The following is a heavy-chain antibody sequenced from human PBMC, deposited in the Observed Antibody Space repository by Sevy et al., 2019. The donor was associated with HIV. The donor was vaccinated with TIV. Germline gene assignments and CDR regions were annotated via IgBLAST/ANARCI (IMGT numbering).Heavy chain of an antibody. CDR1: GFTFSNYW. CDR2: IKPDGSQK. D-gene: IGHD3-10*01. Sequence: GGSLRLSCAASGFTFSNYWMTWVRQAPGKGLEWVANIKPDGSQKYYVDSLKGRFTISRDNAKNSLYLQKGSLTDEDTAVYYCAGDRRVEYGGSDYWGQGALVTVSS. J-gene: IGHJ4*02. V-gene: IGHV3-7*03. CDR3: AGDRRVEYGGSDY.